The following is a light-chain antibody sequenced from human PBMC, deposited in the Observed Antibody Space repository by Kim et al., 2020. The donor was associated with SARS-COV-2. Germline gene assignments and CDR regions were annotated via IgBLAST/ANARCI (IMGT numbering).Light chain of an antibody. Sequence: QLVLTQSPSASASLGASVKLTCTLSSGHSTYAIAWHQQQPEKGPRYLTLLSSDGSHTKGDGIPDRFSGSSSGAERYLTISSLQSEDEADYYCQTWGTGLEVFGGGTQLTVL. J-gene: IGLJ3*02. V-gene: IGLV4-69*01. CDR1: SGHSTYA. CDR2: LSSDGSH. CDR3: QTWGTGLEV.